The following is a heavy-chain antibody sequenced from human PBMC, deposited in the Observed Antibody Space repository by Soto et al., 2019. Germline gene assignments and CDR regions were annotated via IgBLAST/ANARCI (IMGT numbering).Heavy chain of an antibody. CDR2: IWYDGSNK. V-gene: IGHV3-33*01. Sequence: GGSLRLSCAASGFTFSPYGMHWVRPAPGKGLEWVAVIWYDGSNKNYADSVKGRFTISRDNSKNTLYLQMNSLRAEDTAVYYCARAAIVVVPAAIDSYGMDVWGQGTTVTVSS. CDR1: GFTFSPYG. CDR3: ARAAIVVVPAAIDSYGMDV. J-gene: IGHJ6*02. D-gene: IGHD2-2*01.